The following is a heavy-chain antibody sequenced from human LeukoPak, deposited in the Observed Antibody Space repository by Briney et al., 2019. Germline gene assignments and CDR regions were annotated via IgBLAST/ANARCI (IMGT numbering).Heavy chain of an antibody. Sequence: SETLSLTCTVSGGSISIYYWSCIRHPAEKGLESIGHISTSGSTNYNPSLKSRVTMSVDTSKNQFSLKLSSVSAADTAVYYCARVRYSDSSVLTRKRSYYFDYWGQGTLVTVP. CDR3: ARVRYSDSSVLTRKRSYYFDY. CDR2: ISTSGST. J-gene: IGHJ4*02. D-gene: IGHD3-22*01. V-gene: IGHV4-4*07. CDR1: GGSISIYY.